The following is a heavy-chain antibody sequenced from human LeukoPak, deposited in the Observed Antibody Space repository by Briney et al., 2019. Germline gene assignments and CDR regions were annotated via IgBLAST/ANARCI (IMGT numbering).Heavy chain of an antibody. CDR3: TRYNVGFDY. CDR1: GFTFSGSA. CDR2: IRSKANSYAT. D-gene: IGHD1-14*01. V-gene: IGHV3-73*01. Sequence: GGSLRLSCAASGFTFSGSAMHWVRQASGKGLEWVGRIRSKANSYATIYGASVKGRFTISRDDSKNTAYLQMNSLKTEDTAVYYCTRYNVGFDYWGQGTLVTVSS. J-gene: IGHJ4*02.